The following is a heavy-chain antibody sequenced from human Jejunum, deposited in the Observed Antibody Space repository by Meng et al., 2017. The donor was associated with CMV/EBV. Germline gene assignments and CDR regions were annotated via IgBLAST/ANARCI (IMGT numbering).Heavy chain of an antibody. D-gene: IGHD5-12*01. V-gene: IGHV1-18*01. J-gene: IGHJ4*02. CDR1: GYTSTRYG. CDR3: AGPSVDIEMAH. Sequence: KASGYTSTRYGINWVPQAPGQGLEWMGWISGYNGQTDYAQKFQGRVSMTTDTSTSTVYMELRSLRSDDTAVYYCAGPSVDIEMAHWGQGTLVTVSS. CDR2: ISGYNGQT.